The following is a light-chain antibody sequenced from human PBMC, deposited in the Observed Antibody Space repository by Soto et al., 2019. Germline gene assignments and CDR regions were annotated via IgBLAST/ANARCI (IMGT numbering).Light chain of an antibody. CDR1: QSVSSSY. Sequence: LSPGERATLSCRASQSVSSSYLAWYQQKPGQAPRLLIYGASSRATGIPDRFSGSGSGTDFTLTISRLEPEDFAVYYCQQYGSSPPALTFGGGTKVDIK. J-gene: IGKJ4*01. CDR3: QQYGSSPPALT. CDR2: GAS. V-gene: IGKV3-20*01.